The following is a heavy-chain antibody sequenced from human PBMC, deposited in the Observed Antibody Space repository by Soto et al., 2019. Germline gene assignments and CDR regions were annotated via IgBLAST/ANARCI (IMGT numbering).Heavy chain of an antibody. J-gene: IGHJ3*02. V-gene: IGHV4-39*02. Sequence: NPSETLSLTCTVSGGSISSSSYYWSWIRQPPGKGLEWIGSIYYSGSTYYNPSLKSRVTISVDTSKNQFSLKLSSVTAADTAMYYCAREVPGVEWLLSRWSDAFDIWRQGTMVTTSS. D-gene: IGHD3-3*01. CDR2: IYYSGST. CDR3: AREVPGVEWLLSRWSDAFDI. CDR1: GGSISSSSYY.